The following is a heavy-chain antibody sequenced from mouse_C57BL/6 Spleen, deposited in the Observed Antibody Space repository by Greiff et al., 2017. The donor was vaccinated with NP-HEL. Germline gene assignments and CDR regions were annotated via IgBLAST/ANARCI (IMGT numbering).Heavy chain of an antibody. CDR3: ARDYGSSLYAMDY. CDR2: ISYDGSN. D-gene: IGHD1-1*01. J-gene: IGHJ4*01. CDR1: GYSITSGYY. V-gene: IGHV3-6*01. Sequence: EVQLVESGPGLVKPSQSLSLTCSVTGYSITSGYYWNWIRQFPGNKLEWMGYISYDGSNNYNPSLKNRISITRDTSKNQFFLKLNSVTTEDTATYYCARDYGSSLYAMDYWGQGTSVTVSS.